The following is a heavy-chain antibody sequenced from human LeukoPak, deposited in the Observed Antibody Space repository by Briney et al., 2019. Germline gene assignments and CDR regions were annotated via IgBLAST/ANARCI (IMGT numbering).Heavy chain of an antibody. Sequence: AGGSLRLSCAASGFTFTSYAMNWVRQAPGKGLEWVSSISSGSGYIYYADSVKGRFTISRDNAKNSLYLQMNSLRAEDTAVYYCARAPVTPEYYFDYWAQRTLVTVSS. CDR3: ARAPVTPEYYFDY. CDR1: GFTFTSYA. CDR2: ISSGSGYI. D-gene: IGHD2-21*02. V-gene: IGHV3-21*01. J-gene: IGHJ4*02.